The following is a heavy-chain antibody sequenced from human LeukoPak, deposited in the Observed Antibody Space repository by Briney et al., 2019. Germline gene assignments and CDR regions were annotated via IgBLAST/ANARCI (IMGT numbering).Heavy chain of an antibody. V-gene: IGHV1-69*13. CDR3: ARVPSGEYYDSSGYYQHDY. Sequence: SVKVSCKASGGTFSSYAISWVRQAPGQGLEWMGGIIPIFGTANYAQKFQGRVTITADESTSTAYMEQGSLRSEDTAVYYCARVPSGEYYDSSGYYQHDYWGQGTLVTVSS. J-gene: IGHJ4*02. D-gene: IGHD3-22*01. CDR2: IIPIFGTA. CDR1: GGTFSSYA.